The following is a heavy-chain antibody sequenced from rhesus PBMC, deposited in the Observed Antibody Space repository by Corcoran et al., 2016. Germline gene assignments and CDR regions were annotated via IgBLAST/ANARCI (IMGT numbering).Heavy chain of an antibody. J-gene: IGHJ4*01. V-gene: IGHV3S4*01. D-gene: IGHD5-24*01. Sequence: EVQLVESGGGLVQPGGSLTLSCAASGFTFSDHYMDWVRPAPGKGLVWVSSISIVSSYIYYADSVKGRFTISGDNAKNSLSLQMNSLKTEDTAVYYCTRSLSGYSYGYFDYWGQGVLVTVSS. CDR2: ISIVSSYI. CDR3: TRSLSGYSYGYFDY. CDR1: GFTFSDHY.